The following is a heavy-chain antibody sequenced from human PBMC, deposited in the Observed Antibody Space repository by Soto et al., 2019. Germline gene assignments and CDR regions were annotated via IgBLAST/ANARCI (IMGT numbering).Heavy chain of an antibody. Sequence: SETLSLTCAVSGYSISSGYYWGWIRQPPGKGLEWIGSIYHSGSTYYNPSLKSRVTISVDTSKNQFSLKLSSVTAADTAVYYCARGAHYDFCSGSSCFDYWGQGTLVTVSS. CDR1: GYSISSGYY. J-gene: IGHJ4*02. V-gene: IGHV4-38-2*01. CDR3: ARGAHYDFCSGSSCFDY. D-gene: IGHD3-3*01. CDR2: IYHSGST.